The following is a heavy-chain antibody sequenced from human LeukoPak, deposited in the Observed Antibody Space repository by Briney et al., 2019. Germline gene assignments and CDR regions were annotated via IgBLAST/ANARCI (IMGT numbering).Heavy chain of an antibody. V-gene: IGHV3-30*18. Sequence: GGSLRLSCSASEFTSNYGVHWVRQAPGMGLEWVAAISPDGNSDYYTDSVKGRFTVSRDNSKNMIYLQMNSLRGEDSAVYYCAKINNYDDYWGQGTLVTVSS. CDR3: AKINNYDDY. J-gene: IGHJ4*02. CDR1: EFTSNYG. CDR2: ISPDGNSD. D-gene: IGHD3-22*01.